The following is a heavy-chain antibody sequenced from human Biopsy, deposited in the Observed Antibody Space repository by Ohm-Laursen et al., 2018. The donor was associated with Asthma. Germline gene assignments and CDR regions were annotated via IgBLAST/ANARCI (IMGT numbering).Heavy chain of an antibody. J-gene: IGHJ4*02. V-gene: IGHV3-73*01. D-gene: IGHD3-16*02. Sequence: SFRLSCAASGLTFSGYPMHWVRQTPGKGLEWVGRIRSKANNQTTAYAAAVEGRFSISRDDSKDTAFLHMNRLKTDDTAVYFCTTGVIAAGDTNLDYWGQGILVTVSS. CDR2: IRSKANNQTT. CDR1: GLTFSGYP. CDR3: TTGVIAAGDTNLDY.